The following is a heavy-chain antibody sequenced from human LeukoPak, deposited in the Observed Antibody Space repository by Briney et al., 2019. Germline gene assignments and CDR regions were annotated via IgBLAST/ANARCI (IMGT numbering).Heavy chain of an antibody. V-gene: IGHV3-23*01. Sequence: GGSLRLSCAASGFTFSSYAVSWVRQAPGKGLEWVSAISGSGGSTYYADSVKGRFTISRDNSKNTLYLQMNSLRAEDTAVYYCAKTYDSSGYYRDAFDIWGQGTMVTVSS. CDR3: AKTYDSSGYYRDAFDI. CDR2: ISGSGGST. J-gene: IGHJ3*02. CDR1: GFTFSSYA. D-gene: IGHD3-22*01.